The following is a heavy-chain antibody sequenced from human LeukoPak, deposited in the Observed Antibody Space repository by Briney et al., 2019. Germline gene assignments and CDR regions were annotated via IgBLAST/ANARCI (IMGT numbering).Heavy chain of an antibody. V-gene: IGHV4-39*01. CDR3: ASRVGYCSSTSCNQH. Sequence: SETLSLTCTVSGGSISSSSYYWGWIRQPPGKGLEWIGSIYYSGSTYYNPSLKSRVTISVDTSKNQFSLKLSSVTAADTAVYYCASRVGYCSSTSCNQHWGQGTLVTVSS. CDR1: GGSISSSSYY. CDR2: IYYSGST. J-gene: IGHJ1*01. D-gene: IGHD2-2*01.